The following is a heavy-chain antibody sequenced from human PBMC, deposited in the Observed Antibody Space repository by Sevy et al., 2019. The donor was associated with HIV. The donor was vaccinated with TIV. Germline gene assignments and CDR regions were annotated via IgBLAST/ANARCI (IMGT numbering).Heavy chain of an antibody. CDR2: FDPEDGET. D-gene: IGHD6-13*01. CDR1: GYTLTELS. J-gene: IGHJ5*02. Sequence: ASVKVSCKVSGYTLTELSMHWVRQAPGKGLEWMGGFDPEDGETIYEQKFQGRVTMTEDTSTDTAYMGLSSLRSEDTAVYYCATRSIAVAAAGPAWFDPWGQGTLVTVSS. V-gene: IGHV1-24*01. CDR3: ATRSIAVAAAGPAWFDP.